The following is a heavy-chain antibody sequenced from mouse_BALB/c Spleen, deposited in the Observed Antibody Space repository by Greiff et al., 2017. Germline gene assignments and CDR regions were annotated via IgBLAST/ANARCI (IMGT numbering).Heavy chain of an antibody. V-gene: IGHV2-9*02. Sequence: VMLVESGPGLVAPSQSLSITCTVSGFSLTSYGVHWVRQPPGKGLEWLGVIWAGGSTNYNSALMSRLSISKDNSKSQVFLKMNSLQTDDTAMYYCARAPSYGTYAMDYWGQGTSVTVSS. CDR3: ARAPSYGTYAMDY. J-gene: IGHJ4*01. CDR2: IWAGGST. D-gene: IGHD2-1*01. CDR1: GFSLTSYG.